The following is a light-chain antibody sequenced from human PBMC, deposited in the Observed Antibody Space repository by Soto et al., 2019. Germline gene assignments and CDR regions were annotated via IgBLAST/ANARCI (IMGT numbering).Light chain of an antibody. CDR2: EVT. Sequence: QSALTQPPSASGSPGQSVTISCTGTSSDVGGYNYVSWYQQHPGKAPKLMISEVTKRPSGVPDRFSGSKSGNTASLTVSGLQVEDEADYYCSSYAGNNNLLFGGGTQLTVL. CDR3: SSYAGNNNLL. V-gene: IGLV2-8*01. CDR1: SSDVGGYNY. J-gene: IGLJ2*01.